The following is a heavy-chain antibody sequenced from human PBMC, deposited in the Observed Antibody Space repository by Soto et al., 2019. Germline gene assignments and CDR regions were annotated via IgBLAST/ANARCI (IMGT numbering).Heavy chain of an antibody. CDR3: AKDYGSGYDFWSGYPPRDAFDI. J-gene: IGHJ3*02. CDR2: ISGSGGST. D-gene: IGHD3-3*01. CDR1: GFTFSSYA. Sequence: EVQLLESGGGLVQPGGSLRLSCAASGFTFSSYAMSWVRQAPGKGLEWVSAISGSGGSTYYADSVKGRFTISRDNSKNTLYLQMNSLRAEDSAVYYCAKDYGSGYDFWSGYPPRDAFDIWGQGTMVTVSS. V-gene: IGHV3-23*01.